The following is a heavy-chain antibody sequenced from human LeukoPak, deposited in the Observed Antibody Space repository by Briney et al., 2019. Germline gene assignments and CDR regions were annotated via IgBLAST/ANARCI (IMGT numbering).Heavy chain of an antibody. CDR3: ARGGIAAAVY. D-gene: IGHD6-13*01. Sequence: PSETLSLTCTVSGGSINSYTYYWGWLRQPPGKGLEWIGNIYSSGTTYYSPSLKSRVTISVDTSKIQLSLKLSSVTAADTAVYYCARGGIAAAVYWGQGTLVTVSS. J-gene: IGHJ4*02. CDR1: GGSINSYTYY. CDR2: IYSSGTT. V-gene: IGHV4-39*07.